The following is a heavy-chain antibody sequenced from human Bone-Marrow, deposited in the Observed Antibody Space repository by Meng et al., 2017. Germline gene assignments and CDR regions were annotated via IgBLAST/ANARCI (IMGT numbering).Heavy chain of an antibody. J-gene: IGHJ4*02. CDR3: ARGPDPTKSSWYGFGFDY. V-gene: IGHV1-69*05. CDR1: GGTFSSDA. Sequence: SVKVFCKASGGTFSSDAISWVRQAPGQGLEWMGGIIPIFGTANYAQKFQGRVTITTDESTSTTYMELSSLRSEDTAVYYCARGPDPTKSSWYGFGFDYWGQGTLVTVSS. CDR2: IIPIFGTA. D-gene: IGHD6-13*01.